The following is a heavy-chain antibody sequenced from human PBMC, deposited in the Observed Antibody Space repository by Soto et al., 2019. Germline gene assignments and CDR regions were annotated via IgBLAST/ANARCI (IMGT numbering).Heavy chain of an antibody. Sequence: GESLKISCAASGFTFSASAMHWVRQASGTGLEWIGRIRSKANSYATTYAASVRGRFTISRDDSKNTAYLQMNSLKTEDTAVYYCTRHEAYCGGDCHKFDWFAPWGQGTLVTVSS. CDR3: TRHEAYCGGDCHKFDWFAP. V-gene: IGHV3-73*01. D-gene: IGHD2-21*02. J-gene: IGHJ5*02. CDR1: GFTFSASA. CDR2: IRSKANSYAT.